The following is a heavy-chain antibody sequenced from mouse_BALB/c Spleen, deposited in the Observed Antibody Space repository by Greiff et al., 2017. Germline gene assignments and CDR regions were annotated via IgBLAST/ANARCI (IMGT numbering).Heavy chain of an antibody. CDR3: ARDDYGTDWYFDV. J-gene: IGHJ1*01. D-gene: IGHD2-4*01. Sequence: EVQLQESGPGLVKPSQSLSLTCTVTGYSITSDYAWNWIRQFPGNKLEWMGYISYSGSTSYNPSLKSRISITRDTSKNQFFLQLNSVTTEDTATYYCARDDYGTDWYFDVWGAGTTVTVSS. V-gene: IGHV3-2*02. CDR1: GYSITSDYA. CDR2: ISYSGST.